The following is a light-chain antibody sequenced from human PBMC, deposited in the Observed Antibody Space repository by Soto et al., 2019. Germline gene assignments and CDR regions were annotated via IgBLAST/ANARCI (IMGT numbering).Light chain of an antibody. V-gene: IGKV4-1*01. J-gene: IGKJ2*01. CDR1: QSVLYSSNTKNY. CDR3: QQYYSTPYT. Sequence: DIVMTQSPDSLVVSLGERATINCKSSQSVLYSSNTKNYLAWYQQKPRQPPKLLIYWASTRESGVPDRFSGSGSGTDFTLTISSLQAEDVAVYYCQQYYSTPYTFGQGTKLEIK. CDR2: WAS.